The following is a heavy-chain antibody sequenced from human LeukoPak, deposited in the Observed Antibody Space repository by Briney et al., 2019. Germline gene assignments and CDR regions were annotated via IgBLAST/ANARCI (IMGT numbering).Heavy chain of an antibody. D-gene: IGHD6-13*01. Sequence: GGSLRLSCAASGFTLSSYGMHWVRQAPGKGLEWAAVISYDGSNKYYADSVKGRFTISRDNSKNTLYLQMNSLRAEDTAVYYCAKDSHSQQLVTEYFDYWGQGTLVTVSS. J-gene: IGHJ4*02. CDR1: GFTLSSYG. CDR2: ISYDGSNK. CDR3: AKDSHSQQLVTEYFDY. V-gene: IGHV3-30*18.